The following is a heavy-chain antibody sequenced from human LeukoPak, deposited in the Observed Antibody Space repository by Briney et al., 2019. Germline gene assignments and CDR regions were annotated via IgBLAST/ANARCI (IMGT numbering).Heavy chain of an antibody. CDR3: ARDEDCSSTSCYSNWFDP. D-gene: IGHD2-2*01. J-gene: IGHJ5*02. CDR2: LSYDGSNK. CDR1: GFTFSSYA. Sequence: PGRSLRLSCAASGFTFSSYAMQWVRQAPGKGLEWVAVLSYDGSNKYYADSVKGRFTISRDNSKNTLYLQMNSLRAEDTAVYYCARDEDCSSTSCYSNWFDPWGQGTLVTVSS. V-gene: IGHV3-30-3*01.